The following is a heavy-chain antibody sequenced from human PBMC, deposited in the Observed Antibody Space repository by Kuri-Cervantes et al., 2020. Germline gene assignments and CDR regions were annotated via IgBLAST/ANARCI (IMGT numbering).Heavy chain of an antibody. CDR3: AREDGDTMVRGDAFDL. V-gene: IGHV3-30*03. CDR2: ISYDGSNK. J-gene: IGHJ3*01. CDR1: GFTFSSYG. Sequence: GESLKISCAASGFTFSSYGMHWVRQAPGKGLEWVAVISYDGSNKYYADSVKGRFTISRDNSKNTLYLQMNSLRAEDTAVYYCAREDGDTMVRGDAFDLWGQGTMVTVSS. D-gene: IGHD3-10*01.